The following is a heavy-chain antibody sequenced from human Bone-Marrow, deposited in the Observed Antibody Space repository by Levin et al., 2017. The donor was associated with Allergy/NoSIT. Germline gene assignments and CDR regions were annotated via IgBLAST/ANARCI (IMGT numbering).Heavy chain of an antibody. CDR2: LLYDGTTK. Sequence: GESLKISCAASGFPFSSYAMHWVRQAPGKGLEWVAVLLYDGTTKYNADSVRGRFTISGDSSNNTLYLQMNSLRPEDTGVYYCARDRGYSRPFYFDNWGQGTLVTVSS. J-gene: IGHJ4*02. CDR3: ARDRGYSRPFYFDN. D-gene: IGHD2-2*03. V-gene: IGHV3-30-3*01. CDR1: GFPFSSYA.